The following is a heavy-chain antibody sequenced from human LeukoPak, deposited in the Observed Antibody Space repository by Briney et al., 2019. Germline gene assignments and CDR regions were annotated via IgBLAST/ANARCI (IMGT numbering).Heavy chain of an antibody. CDR3: AGGYASGSSWFDP. J-gene: IGHJ5*02. V-gene: IGHV4-34*01. CDR2: INHSGST. D-gene: IGHD3-10*01. Sequence: SETLSLTCAVYGGSFSGYYWSWIRQPPGKGLDWIGEINHSGSTKYNPSLESRVTISVDTSKNQFSLKLSSVTAADTAVYYCAGGYASGSSWFDPWGQGTLVTVSS. CDR1: GGSFSGYY.